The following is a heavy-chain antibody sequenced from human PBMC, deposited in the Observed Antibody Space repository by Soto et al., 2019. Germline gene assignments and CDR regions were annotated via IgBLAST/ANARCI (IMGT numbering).Heavy chain of an antibody. CDR1: GFTFSSYW. J-gene: IGHJ4*02. V-gene: IGHV3-7*03. CDR3: SIDYSRGWYYIDF. D-gene: IGHD6-19*01. CDR2: IKQDGSEK. Sequence: GGSLRLSCAASGFTFSSYWMSWVRQAPGKGLEWVANIKQDGSEKYYVDSVKGRFTISRDNDKNSLYLQMNSLRAEDTAVYYCSIDYSRGWYYIDFWGQGILVTLSS.